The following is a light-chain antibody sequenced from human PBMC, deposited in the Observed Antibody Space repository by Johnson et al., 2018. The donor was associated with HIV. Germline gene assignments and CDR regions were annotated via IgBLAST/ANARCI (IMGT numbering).Light chain of an antibody. J-gene: IGLJ1*01. Sequence: QSVLTQPPSVSAAPGQKVTISCSGSSSNIGNNYVSWYQHLPGTAPKLLIYRNNQRPSGVPDRFSGSKSGTSASLAISGLQAEDEADYYCAAWDDSLNGHVFGTGTKVTVL. V-gene: IGLV1-47*01. CDR1: SSNIGNNY. CDR2: RNN. CDR3: AAWDDSLNGHV.